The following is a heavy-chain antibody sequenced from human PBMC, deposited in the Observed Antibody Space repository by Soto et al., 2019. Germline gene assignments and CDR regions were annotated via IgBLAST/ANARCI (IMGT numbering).Heavy chain of an antibody. V-gene: IGHV3-23*01. Sequence: EVQLLESGGGLVQPGGSLRLSCAASGFTFSSYAMSWVRQAPGKGLEWVSAISGSGGSTYYADSVKGRFTISRDNSKNTLYLQMNSLRAEDTAVYYCAKYDKGWDLRAYYFDYWGQGTLVTVSS. J-gene: IGHJ4*02. CDR2: ISGSGGST. CDR3: AKYDKGWDLRAYYFDY. CDR1: GFTFSSYA. D-gene: IGHD1-26*01.